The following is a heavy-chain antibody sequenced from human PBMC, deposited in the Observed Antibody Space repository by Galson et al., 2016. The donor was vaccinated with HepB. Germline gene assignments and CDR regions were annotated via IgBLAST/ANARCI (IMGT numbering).Heavy chain of an antibody. V-gene: IGHV3-33*01. J-gene: IGHJ6*02. CDR1: GFTFSRHG. CDR2: IWHDGSKQ. CDR3: ARDAHFGSATSYRSSYYYNGMDI. D-gene: IGHD3-10*01. Sequence: SLRLSCATSGFTFSRHGMRWVRQAPGKGLEWLSVIWHDGSKQYYEDSVKGRFTVSRDNTGNTLYLQLNSLRVEDTAVYYCARDAHFGSATSYRSSYYYNGMDIWGQGTTVTVSS.